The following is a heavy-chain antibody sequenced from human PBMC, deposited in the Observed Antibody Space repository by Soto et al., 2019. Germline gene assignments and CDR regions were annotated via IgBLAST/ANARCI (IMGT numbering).Heavy chain of an antibody. J-gene: IGHJ4*02. D-gene: IGHD6-13*01. CDR2: ISAYNGNT. Sequence: ASVKVSCKASGYTFTSYGISWVRQAPGQGLEWMGWISAYNGNTNYADSVKGRFTISRDNSKNTLYLQMNSLRAGDTAVYYCAKLLKKQQLANANDYWGQGTLVTVSS. V-gene: IGHV1-18*01. CDR3: AKLLKKQQLANANDY. CDR1: GYTFTSYG.